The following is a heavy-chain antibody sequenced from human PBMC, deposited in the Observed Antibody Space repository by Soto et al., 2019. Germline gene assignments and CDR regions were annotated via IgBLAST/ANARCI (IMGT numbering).Heavy chain of an antibody. CDR3: AKDKGYGDYVAYFDY. V-gene: IGHV3-9*01. J-gene: IGHJ4*02. Sequence: EVQLVESGGGLVQPGRSLRLSCAASGFTFDDSAMHWVRQAPGKGLEWVSGISWNRGTIGYADSVQGRFTISRDNAKNSLYLQMSSLRIEDTALYYCAKDKGYGDYVAYFDYWGQGTLVTVSS. CDR2: ISWNRGTI. CDR1: GFTFDDSA. D-gene: IGHD4-17*01.